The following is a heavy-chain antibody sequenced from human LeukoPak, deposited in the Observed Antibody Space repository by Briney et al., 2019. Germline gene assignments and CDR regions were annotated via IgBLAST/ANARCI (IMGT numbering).Heavy chain of an antibody. Sequence: GESLKISCKGSGYSFTSYWIGWVRQMPGRGLEWMGIIYPGDSDTRYSPSFQGQVTISADKSISTAYLQWSSLKASDTAMYYCARRVMHPAGVPAAMGDAFDIWGQGTMVTVSS. CDR1: GYSFTSYW. V-gene: IGHV5-51*01. D-gene: IGHD2-2*01. CDR2: IYPGDSDT. CDR3: ARRVMHPAGVPAAMGDAFDI. J-gene: IGHJ3*02.